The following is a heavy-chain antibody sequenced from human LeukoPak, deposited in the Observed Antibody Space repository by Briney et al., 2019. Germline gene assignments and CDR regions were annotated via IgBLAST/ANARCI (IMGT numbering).Heavy chain of an antibody. CDR3: ARDLRKFRYFDL. CDR1: GFTFSTYA. D-gene: IGHD3-9*01. CDR2: ISYDGSNK. Sequence: GGSLRLSCAASGFTFSTYAMHWVRQAPGKGLEWVAVISYDGSNKFDADSVKGRLTISRDNSKNTLYLQMNSLRAEDTAVYYCARDLRKFRYFDLWGQGTLVTVSS. J-gene: IGHJ4*02. V-gene: IGHV3-30*04.